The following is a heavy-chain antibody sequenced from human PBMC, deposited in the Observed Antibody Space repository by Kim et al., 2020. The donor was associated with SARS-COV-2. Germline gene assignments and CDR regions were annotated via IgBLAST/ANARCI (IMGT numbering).Heavy chain of an antibody. Sequence: SVKVSCKASGGTFSSYAISWVRQAPGQGLEWMGGIIPIFGTANYAQKFQGRVTITVDESTSTAYMELSSLRSEDTAVYYCARDLPTQGEEMATITGYGMDVWGQGTTVTVSS. V-gene: IGHV1-69*13. J-gene: IGHJ6*02. CDR3: ARDLPTQGEEMATITGYGMDV. D-gene: IGHD5-12*01. CDR2: IIPIFGTA. CDR1: GGTFSSYA.